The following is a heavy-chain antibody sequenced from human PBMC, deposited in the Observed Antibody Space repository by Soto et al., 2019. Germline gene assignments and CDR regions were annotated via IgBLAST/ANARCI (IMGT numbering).Heavy chain of an antibody. CDR2: IWYDGSNK. Sequence: GGSLRLSCAASGFTFSSYGMHWVRQAPGKGLEWVAVIWYDGSNKYYADSVKGRFTISRDNSKNTLYLQMNSLRAEDTAVYYCARDGKGFGDYYYYGMDVWGQGTTVTVSS. J-gene: IGHJ6*02. CDR3: ARDGKGFGDYYYYGMDV. D-gene: IGHD3-10*01. V-gene: IGHV3-33*01. CDR1: GFTFSSYG.